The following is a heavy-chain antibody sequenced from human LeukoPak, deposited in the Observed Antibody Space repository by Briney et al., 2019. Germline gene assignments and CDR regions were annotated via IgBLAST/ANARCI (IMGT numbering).Heavy chain of an antibody. CDR3: ARHLGKYYDILTGYYALWGMDV. CDR1: GYSFTRYW. J-gene: IGHJ6*04. D-gene: IGHD3-9*01. CDR2: IDPSDSYT. V-gene: IGHV5-10-1*01. Sequence: GESLKISCKGSGYSFTRYWNSWVRQMPGKGLEWMGRIDPSDSYTNYSPSFQGHVTISADKSISTAYLQWSSLKASDTAMYYCARHLGKYYDILTGYYALWGMDVWGKGTTVTVSS.